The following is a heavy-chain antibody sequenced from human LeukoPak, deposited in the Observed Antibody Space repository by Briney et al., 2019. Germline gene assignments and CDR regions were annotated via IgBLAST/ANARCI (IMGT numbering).Heavy chain of an antibody. Sequence: SETLSLTSTVSGGSISSYYWSWIRQPAGKGLEWIGHIYNSGSTNYNPSLKGRVTISVATSKNQFSLHLSSVTAADTAVYYCARSAFLVTAPGLYYFDYWGQGTLVAVSS. J-gene: IGHJ4*02. CDR2: IYNSGST. CDR1: GGSISSYY. V-gene: IGHV4-4*07. D-gene: IGHD6-13*01. CDR3: ARSAFLVTAPGLYYFDY.